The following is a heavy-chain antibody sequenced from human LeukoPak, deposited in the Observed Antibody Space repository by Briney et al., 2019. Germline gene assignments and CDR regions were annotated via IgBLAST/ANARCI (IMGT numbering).Heavy chain of an antibody. Sequence: SETLSLTCTVSGGSISSSSYYWGWIRQPPGKGLEWIGSVYYSGSAYYNSSLQSRITISVDTSKNQFSLKLTSVAAADTAVYYCASDRSGLSFCFWGQGTLVTVSS. CDR3: ASDRSGLSFCF. CDR1: GGSISSSSYY. CDR2: VYYSGSA. D-gene: IGHD3-22*01. J-gene: IGHJ4*02. V-gene: IGHV4-39*01.